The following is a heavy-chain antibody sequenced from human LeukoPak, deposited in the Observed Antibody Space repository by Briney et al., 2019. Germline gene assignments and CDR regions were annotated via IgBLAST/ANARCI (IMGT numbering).Heavy chain of an antibody. V-gene: IGHV4-4*07. CDR3: ARILSGGFDY. CDR1: GYSISSGYY. D-gene: IGHD5-12*01. J-gene: IGHJ4*02. CDR2: IYTSGST. Sequence: KASETLSLTCTVSGYSISSGYYWSWIRQPAGKGLEWIGRIYTSGSTNYNPSLKSRVTMSVDTSKNQFSLKLSSVTAADTAVYYCARILSGGFDYWGQGTLVTVSS.